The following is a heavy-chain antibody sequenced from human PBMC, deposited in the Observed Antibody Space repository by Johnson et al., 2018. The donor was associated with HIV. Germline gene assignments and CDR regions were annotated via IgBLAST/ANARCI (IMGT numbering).Heavy chain of an antibody. CDR3: ARGPSQLYWPDVAFDI. D-gene: IGHD2-8*02. CDR2: IKQDGGEK. Sequence: EQLVESGGGLVQPGGSLRLSCATSGFTFSSYWMSWVRQAPGKGLDWVANIKQDGGEKYYVDSVKGRFTISRDNAKNSLYLQMNSLRAEDTAVYYCARGPSQLYWPDVAFDIWGQGTTVTVSS. V-gene: IGHV3-7*05. CDR1: GFTFSSYW. J-gene: IGHJ3*02.